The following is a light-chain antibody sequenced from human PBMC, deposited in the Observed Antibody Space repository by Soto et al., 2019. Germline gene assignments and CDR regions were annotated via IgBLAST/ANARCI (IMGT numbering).Light chain of an antibody. CDR3: GTWDSSLSAFV. V-gene: IGLV1-51*01. Sequence: QSVLTQPPSVSAAPGQKVTISCSGSSSNIGNNYVSWYQQLPGTAPKLLIYDNNKRPSGIPDRFSGSKSGTSATLCITGLQTGDEAEYYCGTWDSSLSAFVFGTGTKLTVL. CDR1: SSNIGNNY. CDR2: DNN. J-gene: IGLJ1*01.